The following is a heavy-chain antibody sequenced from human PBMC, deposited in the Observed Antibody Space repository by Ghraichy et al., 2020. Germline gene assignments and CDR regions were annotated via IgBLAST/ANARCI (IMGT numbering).Heavy chain of an antibody. J-gene: IGHJ4*02. CDR3: AKDNHIGVVIIMDY. Sequence: GGSLRLSCAASGFTFSSYGMHWVRQAPGKGLEWVAVISYDGSNKYYADSVKGRFTISRDNSKNTLYLQMNSLRAEDTAVYYCAKDNHIGVVIIMDYWGQGTLVTVSS. CDR2: ISYDGSNK. V-gene: IGHV3-30*18. CDR1: GFTFSSYG. D-gene: IGHD3-3*01.